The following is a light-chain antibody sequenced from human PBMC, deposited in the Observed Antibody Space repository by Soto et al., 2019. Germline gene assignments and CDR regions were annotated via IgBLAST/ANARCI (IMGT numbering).Light chain of an antibody. J-gene: IGKJ4*01. CDR1: QSIGTY. Sequence: DIVLTQSPGTLSLSPGERATLSCRASQSIGTYLAWYQHKPGQAPRLVIYDASDRPSGIPARFSGSGSGTNFTLTISSLEAEDFAVYYCQQRGAWPPFTFGGGTKVEIK. CDR2: DAS. V-gene: IGKV3-11*01. CDR3: QQRGAWPPFT.